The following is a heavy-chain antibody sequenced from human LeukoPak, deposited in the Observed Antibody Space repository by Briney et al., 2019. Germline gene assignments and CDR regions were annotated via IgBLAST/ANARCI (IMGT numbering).Heavy chain of an antibody. V-gene: IGHV3-53*01. Sequence: GGSLRLSCAASGFTVSSNYMSWVREAPGTGLEWVSVIYSGGSTYYAGSVRGRFTISRDNSKNTLYLQMNSLRAEDTAVYYCARVGIFGVVKTFDYWGQGTLVTVSS. D-gene: IGHD3-3*02. CDR2: IYSGGST. CDR3: ARVGIFGVVKTFDY. CDR1: GFTVSSNY. J-gene: IGHJ4*02.